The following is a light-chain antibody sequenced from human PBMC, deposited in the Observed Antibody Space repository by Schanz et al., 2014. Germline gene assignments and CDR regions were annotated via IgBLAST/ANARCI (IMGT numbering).Light chain of an antibody. CDR1: SSDVGGYNY. Sequence: QSALTQPPSASGSPGQSVTISCTGTSSDVGGYNYVSWYQQHPGKAPKLMIYEVSKRPSGVPDRFSGSKSGNTASLTVSRLQAEDEADYYCSSYGAKLGVFGTGTKLTVL. CDR2: EVS. J-gene: IGLJ1*01. V-gene: IGLV2-8*01. CDR3: SSYGAKLGV.